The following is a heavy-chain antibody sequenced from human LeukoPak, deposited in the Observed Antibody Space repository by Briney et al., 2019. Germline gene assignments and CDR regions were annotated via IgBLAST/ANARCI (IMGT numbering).Heavy chain of an antibody. Sequence: SETLTLTCSVNGGTFSGYYWDWVRQAPGKGLEWIGGINHTGNTDYNASLKSGVTMFVDSPNNSFCLRVHSVTGSDTAVYDFERCRSWLREYHFCMDVWGNGTTVIVSS. CDR1: GGTFSGYY. CDR3: ERCRSWLREYHFCMDV. J-gene: IGHJ6*03. CDR2: INHTGNT. D-gene: IGHD6-6*01. V-gene: IGHV4-34*08.